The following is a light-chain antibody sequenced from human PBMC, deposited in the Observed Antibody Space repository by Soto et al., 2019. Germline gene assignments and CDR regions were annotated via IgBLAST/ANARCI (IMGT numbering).Light chain of an antibody. Sequence: EIVLTQSPGTLSLSPGERATLSCRASQSVSNSHLAWHQQKPGQAPRLLIFGVSNRAAGIPDRFSGSGSGTDFTLTIYRLEPEDYAVYYCQQYDKSTLTFGGGTKVDIX. CDR2: GVS. J-gene: IGKJ4*01. V-gene: IGKV3-20*01. CDR3: QQYDKSTLT. CDR1: QSVSNSH.